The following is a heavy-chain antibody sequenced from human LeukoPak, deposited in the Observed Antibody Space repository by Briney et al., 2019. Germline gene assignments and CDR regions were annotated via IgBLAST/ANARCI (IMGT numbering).Heavy chain of an antibody. D-gene: IGHD3-22*01. J-gene: IGHJ4*02. CDR1: GGSISSYY. CDR2: IYYSGST. Sequence: SETLSFTCTVSGGSISSYYWSWIRQPPGKGLEWIGYIYYSGSTNYNPSLKSRVTISVDTSKNQFSLKLSSVTAADTAVYYCARGSPDYYDDYYFDYWGQGTLVTVSS. V-gene: IGHV4-59*01. CDR3: ARGSPDYYDDYYFDY.